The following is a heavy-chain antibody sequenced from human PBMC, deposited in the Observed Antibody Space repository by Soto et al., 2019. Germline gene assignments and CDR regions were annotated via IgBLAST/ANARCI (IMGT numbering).Heavy chain of an antibody. Sequence: QVQLQESGPGLVKPSGTLSLTCAVSGGSISSSNWWSWVRQPPGKGLEWIGEIYHSGSTNYNPSRKRRVTIAVDKSKNQFSMKLSSVTAADTAVYYCARLVVPAASGYCSGGSCYPVDYWGQGTLVTVSS. V-gene: IGHV4-4*02. CDR1: GGSISSSNW. CDR2: IYHSGST. CDR3: ARLVVPAASGYCSGGSCYPVDY. J-gene: IGHJ4*02. D-gene: IGHD2-15*01.